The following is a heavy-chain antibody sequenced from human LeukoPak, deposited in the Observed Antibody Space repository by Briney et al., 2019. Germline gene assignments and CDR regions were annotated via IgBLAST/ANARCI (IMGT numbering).Heavy chain of an antibody. CDR2: ISSSSSYI. Sequence: GGSLRLSCAASGFTFSSYSMNWVRQAPGKGLEWVSSISSSSSYIYYADSVKGRFTISRDNAKNSLYLQMNSLRAEDTAVYYCARDQNDILTGYGMDVWGQGTTVTISS. D-gene: IGHD3-9*01. J-gene: IGHJ6*02. V-gene: IGHV3-21*01. CDR3: ARDQNDILTGYGMDV. CDR1: GFTFSSYS.